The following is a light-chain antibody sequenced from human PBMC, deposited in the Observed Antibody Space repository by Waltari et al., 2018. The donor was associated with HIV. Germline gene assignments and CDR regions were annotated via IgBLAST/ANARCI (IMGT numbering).Light chain of an antibody. V-gene: IGLV1-51*01. CDR1: SSNTGNNY. Sequence: QSVLTQPPSVSAAPGQKVTIPCSGSSSNTGNNYVSWYQQLPGTAPKLLIYDNNQRPSGIPDRYSGSKSGTSATLGITGLQTGDEADYYCGTWDSSLSARV. CDR2: DNN. CDR3: GTWDSSLSARV. J-gene: IGLJ3*02.